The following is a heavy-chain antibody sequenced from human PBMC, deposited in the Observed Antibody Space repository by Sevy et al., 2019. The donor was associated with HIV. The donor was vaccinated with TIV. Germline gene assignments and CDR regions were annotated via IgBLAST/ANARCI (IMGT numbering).Heavy chain of an antibody. CDR2: IWYDGSNK. CDR1: GFTFSSYG. Sequence: GGSLRLSCAASGFTFSSYGMHWVRQAPGKGLEWVAVIWYDGSNKYYADSVKGRFTISRDNSKNTLYLQMNSLRAEDTAVYYCAKVEAAAGWGFYYYYYMDVWGKGTMVTVSS. D-gene: IGHD6-13*01. J-gene: IGHJ6*03. CDR3: AKVEAAAGWGFYYYYYMDV. V-gene: IGHV3-33*06.